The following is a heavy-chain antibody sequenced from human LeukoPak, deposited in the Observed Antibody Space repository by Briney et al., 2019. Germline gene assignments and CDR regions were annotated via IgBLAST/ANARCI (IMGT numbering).Heavy chain of an antibody. D-gene: IGHD2-2*01. CDR2: IRYDGNNK. Sequence: PGGSLRLSCAASGYTFSTYGMHWVRQAPGKGLEWVTYIRYDGNNKYYADSVKGRFTISRDNSKNTLYLQMNSPRAEDTAVYYCARTAAIERVDYWGQGTLVTVSS. CDR1: GYTFSTYG. J-gene: IGHJ4*02. CDR3: ARTAAIERVDY. V-gene: IGHV3-30*02.